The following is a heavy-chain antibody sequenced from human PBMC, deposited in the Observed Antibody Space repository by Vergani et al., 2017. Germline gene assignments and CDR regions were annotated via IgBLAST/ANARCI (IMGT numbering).Heavy chain of an antibody. V-gene: IGHV4-34*01. Sequence: QVQLQQWGAGLLKPSETLSLTCAVYGGSFSGYYWSWIRQPPGKGLEWIGEINHSGSTNDNPSLKSRVTISVDTSKNQFSLKLSSVTAADTAVYYCARYPEDRKTHCSSTSCYVAGGFDYWGQGTLVTVSS. D-gene: IGHD2-2*01. J-gene: IGHJ4*02. CDR1: GGSFSGYY. CDR3: ARYPEDRKTHCSSTSCYVAGGFDY. CDR2: INHSGST.